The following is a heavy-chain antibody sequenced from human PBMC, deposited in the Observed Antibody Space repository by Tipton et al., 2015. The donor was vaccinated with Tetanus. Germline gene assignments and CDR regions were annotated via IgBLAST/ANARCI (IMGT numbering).Heavy chain of an antibody. V-gene: IGHV4-39*07. CDR3: ARGGRDAYNNPLGAFDV. D-gene: IGHD5-24*01. CDR1: GGSISGSSYY. J-gene: IGHJ3*01. CDR2: IYYSGST. Sequence: TLSLTCSVSGGSISGSSYYWSWIRQPPGKALEWIGSIYYSGSTFYHPSLKSRVTISVDTSKNQFSLRLRSVAAADTAVYYCARGGRDAYNNPLGAFDVWGRGTTVTVSS.